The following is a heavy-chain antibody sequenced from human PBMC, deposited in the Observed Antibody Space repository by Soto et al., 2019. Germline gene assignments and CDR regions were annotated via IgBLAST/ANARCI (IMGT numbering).Heavy chain of an antibody. Sequence: ASVKVSCKASGYTFTSYGISWVRQAPGQGLEWMGIINPSGGSTSYAQKFQGRVTMTRDTSTSTVYMELSSLRSEDTAVYYCARSVVTATLEYYYYGMDVWGQGTTVTVSS. CDR1: GYTFTSYG. CDR2: INPSGGST. D-gene: IGHD2-21*02. J-gene: IGHJ6*02. V-gene: IGHV1-46*01. CDR3: ARSVVTATLEYYYYGMDV.